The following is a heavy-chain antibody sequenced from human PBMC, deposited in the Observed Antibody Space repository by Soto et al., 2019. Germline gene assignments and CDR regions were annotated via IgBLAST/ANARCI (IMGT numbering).Heavy chain of an antibody. CDR3: ARHKQWLVLAWFDP. CDR2: IYYSGGT. D-gene: IGHD6-19*01. CDR1: GGSISSSSYY. V-gene: IGHV4-39*01. Sequence: QLQLQESGPGLVKPSETLSLTCTVSGGSISSSSYYWGWIRQPPGKGLEWIGSIYYSGGTYYNPSLKSRVTISVDTSKNQFSLKLSSVTAADTAVYYCARHKQWLVLAWFDPWGQVNLVTVSS. J-gene: IGHJ5*02.